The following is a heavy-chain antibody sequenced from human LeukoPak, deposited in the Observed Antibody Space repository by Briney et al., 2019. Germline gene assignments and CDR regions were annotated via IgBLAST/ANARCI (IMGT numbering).Heavy chain of an antibody. D-gene: IGHD1-1*01. CDR3: ARGYDVRSYYYYYYMDV. CDR2: IYYSGST. CDR1: GGSISSGDYY. V-gene: IGHV4-30-4*08. Sequence: SETLSLTCTVSGGSISSGDYYWSWIRQPPGKGLEWIGYIYYSGSTYYNPSLKSRVTISVDTSKNQFSLKLSSVTAADTAVYYCARGYDVRSYYYYYYMDVWGKGTTVTVSS. J-gene: IGHJ6*03.